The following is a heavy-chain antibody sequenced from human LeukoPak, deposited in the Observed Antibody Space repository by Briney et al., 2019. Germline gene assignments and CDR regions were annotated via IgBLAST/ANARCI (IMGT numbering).Heavy chain of an antibody. CDR1: GGSISGYY. D-gene: IGHD6-6*01. V-gene: IGHV4-59*01. CDR3: AREIGVPSDAFDI. J-gene: IGHJ3*02. CDR2: IHYSGSS. Sequence: SETLSLTCTVSGGSISGYYWGWIRQPPGKGLEWIAYIHYSGSSKYSPSLKSRVTTSVDMPKNQFSLKLSSVTAADTAVYYCAREIGVPSDAFDIWGQGTMVTVSS.